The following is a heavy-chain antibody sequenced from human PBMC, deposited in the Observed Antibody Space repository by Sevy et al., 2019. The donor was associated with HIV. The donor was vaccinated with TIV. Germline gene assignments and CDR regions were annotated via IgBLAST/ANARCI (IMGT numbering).Heavy chain of an antibody. J-gene: IGHJ4*02. Sequence: SETLSLTCTVSGASISTSYWSWVRQPPGKGLDWIGYVSYTGNSKYNPSLKSRVTISLDTSKNRFSLRLKSVTAAATAVYYCAGDVTGTTFNFRGRGTLVTVSS. CDR2: VSYTGNS. V-gene: IGHV4-59*01. CDR3: AGDVTGTTFNF. D-gene: IGHD1-7*01. CDR1: GASISTSY.